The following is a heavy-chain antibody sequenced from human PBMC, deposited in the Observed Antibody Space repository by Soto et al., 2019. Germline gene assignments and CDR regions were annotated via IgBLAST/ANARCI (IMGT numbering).Heavy chain of an antibody. J-gene: IGHJ4*02. Sequence: EVQLLESGGDLVPPGGSVRLSCAASGFTFNNYAMSWVRQAPGMGLEWVSSINTGGGTTYYTDSVKGRFTISRDNSKNTLYLQMSSLRAEDTAVYYCVKSAFDTGWSYFDYWGQGTLVTVSS. CDR3: VKSAFDTGWSYFDY. V-gene: IGHV3-23*01. CDR1: GFTFNNYA. CDR2: INTGGGTT. D-gene: IGHD6-19*01.